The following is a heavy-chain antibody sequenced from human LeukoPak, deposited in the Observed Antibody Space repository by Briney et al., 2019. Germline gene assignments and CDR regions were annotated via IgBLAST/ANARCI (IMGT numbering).Heavy chain of an antibody. CDR2: ISYDGSNK. J-gene: IGHJ4*02. CDR3: ARARSRYSSSWSRITDY. D-gene: IGHD6-13*01. CDR1: GFTFSSYA. Sequence: PGRSLRLSCAASGFTFSSYAMHWVHQAPGKGLEWVAVISYDGSNKYYADSVKGRFTISRDNSKNTLYLQMNSLRAEDTAVYYCARARSRYSSSWSRITDYWGQGTLVTVSS. V-gene: IGHV3-30*04.